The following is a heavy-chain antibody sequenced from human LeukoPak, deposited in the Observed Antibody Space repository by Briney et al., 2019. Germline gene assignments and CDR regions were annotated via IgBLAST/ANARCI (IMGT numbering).Heavy chain of an antibody. CDR2: INPSGVST. V-gene: IGHV1-46*01. CDR3: AREGSRSRNFDY. CDR1: GYTFTSYY. J-gene: IGHJ4*02. Sequence: ASVSVSCTASGYTFTSYYMHWVRQAPGQGLEWMGVINPSGVSTTYAQTLQGRVTMTRDTSTSTVYMELSSLRSEDTAVYYCAREGSRSRNFDYWGQGTLVTVSS. D-gene: IGHD1-26*01.